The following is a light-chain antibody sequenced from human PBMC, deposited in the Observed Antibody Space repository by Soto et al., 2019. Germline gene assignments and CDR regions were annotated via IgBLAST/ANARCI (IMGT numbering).Light chain of an antibody. CDR3: QQYGSSPPGIT. CDR2: GAS. Sequence: EIVMTQSPATLSVSPGERATLSCRASQSVSSYLAWYQQKPGQAPRLLIYGASNRATGIPDRFSGSGSGTDFTLTISRLEPEDFAVYYCQQYGSSPPGITFGQGTRLEIK. V-gene: IGKV3-20*01. CDR1: QSVSSY. J-gene: IGKJ5*01.